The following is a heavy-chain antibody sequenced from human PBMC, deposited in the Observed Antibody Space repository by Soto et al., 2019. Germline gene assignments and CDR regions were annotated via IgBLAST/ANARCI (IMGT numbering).Heavy chain of an antibody. CDR1: GYTFTSYY. CDR3: ARDKSIKGFEY. CDR2: INPSGGST. J-gene: IGHJ4*02. V-gene: IGHV1-46*01. Sequence: ASLNVSFKASGYTFTSYYIHWFLHSPVQWLELMGIINPSGGSTSYAQKFHCRVTMTRDTSTSTVYMELSSLRSEDTAVYYCARDKSIKGFEYWGKGHMVPVS. D-gene: IGHD2-21*01.